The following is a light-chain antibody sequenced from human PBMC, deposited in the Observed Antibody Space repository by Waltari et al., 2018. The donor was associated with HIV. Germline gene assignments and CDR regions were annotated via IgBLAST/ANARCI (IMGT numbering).Light chain of an antibody. V-gene: IGKV1-12*01. CDR2: GAS. CDR3: QQPNTVPPT. CDR1: QDIRTN. J-gene: IGKJ1*01. Sequence: DIQMTQSPSSISASVGDSVTITCRASQDIRTNLAWYQFKVGRAPRLLIYGASSLSTGVPSRFRGSGSGTDFTLTITSLQPEDFATFYCQQPNTVPPTFGQGTKVEIK.